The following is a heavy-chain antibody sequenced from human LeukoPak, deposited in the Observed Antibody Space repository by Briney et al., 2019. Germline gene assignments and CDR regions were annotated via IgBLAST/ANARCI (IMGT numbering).Heavy chain of an antibody. D-gene: IGHD6-13*01. CDR2: IYYSGST. J-gene: IGHJ4*02. Sequence: PSETLSLTCTVSGGSISSYYWTWIRQPPGKGLEWIGYIYYSGSTNYNPSLKSRVTISVDTSKNQFSLKLISMTAADTAVYYCARDGRDSSSWFDYWGQGTLVTVAS. CDR3: ARDGRDSSSWFDY. V-gene: IGHV4-59*12. CDR1: GGSISSYY.